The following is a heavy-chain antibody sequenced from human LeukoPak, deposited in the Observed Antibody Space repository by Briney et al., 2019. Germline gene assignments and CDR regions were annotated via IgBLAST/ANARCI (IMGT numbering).Heavy chain of an antibody. CDR1: GFIFSSYS. CDR3: ARDQVSVAGTGIDY. V-gene: IGHV3-21*01. CDR2: ISSSSTYI. D-gene: IGHD6-13*01. J-gene: IGHJ4*02. Sequence: PGGSLRLSCAASGFIFSSYSMNWVRQAPGKGLEWVSSISSSSTYIYYADSVKGRFTISRDNAKNSLYLQMNSLRAEDTAVYYCARDQVSVAGTGIDYWGQGTLVTVSS.